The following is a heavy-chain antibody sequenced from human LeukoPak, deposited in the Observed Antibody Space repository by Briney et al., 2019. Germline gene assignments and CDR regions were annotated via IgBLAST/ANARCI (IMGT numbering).Heavy chain of an antibody. Sequence: PSETLSLTCTVSGGSISGDTYYWGWIRQPPGKGLEWIGSIYSGGSTYYNPSLKSRVTISVDTSKIQFSLRLSSVTAADTAVYYCARGAKSPYYFDYWGQGTLVTVSS. D-gene: IGHD3-16*01. V-gene: IGHV4-39*01. CDR1: GGSISGDTYY. CDR2: IYSGGST. CDR3: ARGAKSPYYFDY. J-gene: IGHJ4*02.